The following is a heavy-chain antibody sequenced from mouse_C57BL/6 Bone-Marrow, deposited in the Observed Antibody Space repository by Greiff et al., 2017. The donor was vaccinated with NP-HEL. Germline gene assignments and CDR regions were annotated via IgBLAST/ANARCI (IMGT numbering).Heavy chain of an antibody. CDR3: ARVAY. J-gene: IGHJ3*01. CDR2: INPNNGGT. Sequence: EVQLQQSGPELVKPGASVKISCKASGYTFTDYYMNWVKQSPGKSLEWIGDINPNNGGTSYNQKFKGKATLTVDKSSSTAYMEHRSLTSEDSAVYYCARVAYWGQGTLVTVSA. V-gene: IGHV1-26*01. CDR1: GYTFTDYY.